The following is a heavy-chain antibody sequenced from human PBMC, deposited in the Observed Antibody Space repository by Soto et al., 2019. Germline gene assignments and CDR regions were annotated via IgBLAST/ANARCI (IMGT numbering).Heavy chain of an antibody. CDR1: GYTFTNYA. J-gene: IGHJ4*02. CDR2: INAANGNT. D-gene: IGHD3-22*01. CDR3: ASSSGYFFVDY. V-gene: IGHV1-3*01. Sequence: QVQLVQSGAEVKKPGASVKVSCKASGYTFTNYAMHWVRQAPGQRLEWMGWINAANGNTKYSQKFQGRVTITRDTSASTAYMELISLKSEDTVVYYCASSSGYFFVDYWGQGTLVTVSS.